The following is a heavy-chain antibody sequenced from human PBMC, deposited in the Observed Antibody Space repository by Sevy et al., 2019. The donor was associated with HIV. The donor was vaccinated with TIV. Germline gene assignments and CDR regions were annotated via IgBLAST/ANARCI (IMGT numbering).Heavy chain of an antibody. J-gene: IGHJ4*02. CDR3: ARELGPFDY. CDR2: INTNTGNP. D-gene: IGHD3-16*01. V-gene: IGHV7-4-1*02. CDR1: GYNFRSYN. Sequence: ASVKVSCKASGYNFRSYNMNWVRQAPGQGLEWMGWINTNTGNPTYVQGFTGRFVFSLDTSVNTAYLEISSLKAEDTAVYYCARELGPFDYWGQGTRVTVSS.